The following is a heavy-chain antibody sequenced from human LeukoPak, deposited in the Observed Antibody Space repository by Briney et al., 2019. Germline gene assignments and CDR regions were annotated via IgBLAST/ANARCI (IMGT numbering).Heavy chain of an antibody. J-gene: IGHJ4*02. CDR1: GYSFTSYW. CDR3: ARPILDFWSGYSLDY. D-gene: IGHD3-3*01. Sequence: GESLKISCKGSGYSFTSYWNGWVRQMPGKGLEWMGIIYPGDSDTRYSPSFQGQVTISADKSISTAYLQWSSLKASDTAMYYCARPILDFWSGYSLDYWGQGTLVTVSS. CDR2: IYPGDSDT. V-gene: IGHV5-51*01.